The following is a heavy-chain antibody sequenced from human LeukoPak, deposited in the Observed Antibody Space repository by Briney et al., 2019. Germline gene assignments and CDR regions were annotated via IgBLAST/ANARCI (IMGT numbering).Heavy chain of an antibody. D-gene: IGHD2-2*02. CDR3: ARDYCSSTSCYKAFDY. J-gene: IGHJ4*02. V-gene: IGHV1-18*01. CDR2: ISAYNGNT. CDR1: GYTFTSYG. Sequence: GASVKVSCKASGYTFTSYGISWVRQAPGQGLEWMGWISAYNGNTNYAQKLQGRVTMTTDTSTSTAYMELRSLRSDDTAVYYCARDYCSSTSCYKAFDYWGQGTLATVSS.